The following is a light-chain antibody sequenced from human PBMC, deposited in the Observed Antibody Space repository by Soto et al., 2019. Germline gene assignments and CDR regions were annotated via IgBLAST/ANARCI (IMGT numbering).Light chain of an antibody. V-gene: IGKV3-15*01. CDR1: QSVSSN. CDR3: QQYNNWPPT. CDR2: GAF. J-gene: IGKJ1*01. Sequence: EIVMTQSPATLSVSPGERATLSCRASQSVSSNLAWYQQKPGQAPRLLIYGAFTRATGIPARFSGSGYGTEFTLTISSLQSEDFAVYYCQQYNNWPPTFGHVTKVEI.